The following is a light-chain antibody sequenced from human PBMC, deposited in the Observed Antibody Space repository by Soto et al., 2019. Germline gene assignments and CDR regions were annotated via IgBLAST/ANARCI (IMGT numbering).Light chain of an antibody. V-gene: IGKV1-39*01. Sequence: IPMTQSPSSLSASVGDRVTLTCRTSRAINNYVNWYQHHPGRVPKLFIPSASILQAGVPSRFSAGGSGTHFAVTISNLQPEDVATYYGQQSYSTPPNFGQGTKLEI. CDR1: RAINNY. J-gene: IGKJ2*01. CDR3: QQSYSTPPN. CDR2: SAS.